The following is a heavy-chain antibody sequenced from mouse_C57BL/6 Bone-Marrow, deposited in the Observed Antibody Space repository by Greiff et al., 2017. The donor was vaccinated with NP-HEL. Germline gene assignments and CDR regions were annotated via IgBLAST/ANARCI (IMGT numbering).Heavy chain of an antibody. Sequence: VKLVESGAELARPGASVKLSCKASGYTFTSYGISWVKQRTGQGLEWIGEIYPRSGNTYYNEKFKGKATLTADKSSSTAYMELRSLTSEDSAVYFCARSRGWVDYYAMDYWGQGTSVTVSS. CDR1: GYTFTSYG. D-gene: IGHD3-2*02. CDR2: IYPRSGNT. V-gene: IGHV1-81*01. J-gene: IGHJ4*01. CDR3: ARSRGWVDYYAMDY.